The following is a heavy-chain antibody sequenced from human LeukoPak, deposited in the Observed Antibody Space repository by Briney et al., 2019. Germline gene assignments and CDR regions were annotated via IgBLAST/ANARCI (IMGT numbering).Heavy chain of an antibody. CDR2: ISWNSGSI. D-gene: IGHD1-26*01. Sequence: PGRSLRLSCAASGFTFGDYAMHWVRQAPGKGLEWVSGISWNSGSIGYADSVKGRFTISRDNAKNSLYLQMNSLRAEDTALYYCAKVLYSGSYYGPFDYWGQGTLVTVSS. V-gene: IGHV3-9*01. CDR3: AKVLYSGSYYGPFDY. J-gene: IGHJ4*02. CDR1: GFTFGDYA.